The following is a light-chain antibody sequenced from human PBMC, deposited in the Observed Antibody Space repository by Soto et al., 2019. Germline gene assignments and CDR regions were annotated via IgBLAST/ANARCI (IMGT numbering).Light chain of an antibody. J-gene: IGKJ3*01. Sequence: EIVLTQSPATLSLSPGERATLSCRASQSVSSFLAWYQQKSGQTPRLLISDASNRASGIPPRFSGSGSGTDSTLTISSLEPEDFAVYYCQQRSNWIGTFCPGTKVDIK. CDR3: QQRSNWIGT. V-gene: IGKV3-11*01. CDR1: QSVSSF. CDR2: DAS.